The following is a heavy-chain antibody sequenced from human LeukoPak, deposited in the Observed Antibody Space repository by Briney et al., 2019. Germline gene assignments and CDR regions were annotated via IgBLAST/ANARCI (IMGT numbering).Heavy chain of an antibody. CDR3: ARVLMVRGVTGYYYGMDV. J-gene: IGHJ6*02. V-gene: IGHV1-69*04. CDR1: GGTFSSYA. D-gene: IGHD3-10*01. Sequence: ASVKVSCKASGGTFSSYAISWVRQAPGQGLEWMGRITPILGIANYAQKFQGRVTITADKSTSTAYMELSSLRSEDTAVYYCARVLMVRGVTGYYYGMDVWGQGTTVTVSS. CDR2: ITPILGIA.